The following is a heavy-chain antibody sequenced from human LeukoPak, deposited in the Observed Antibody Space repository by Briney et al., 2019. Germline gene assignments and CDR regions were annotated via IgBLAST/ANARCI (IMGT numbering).Heavy chain of an antibody. J-gene: IGHJ4*02. CDR3: AKVFSGSYFLPPFDY. V-gene: IGHV3-23*01. CDR1: VFTLSSYS. CDR2: ISGSGGST. Sequence: GGSLRLSCAASVFTLSSYSMRWVRQAPRKGQEWVSAISGSGGSTYYADSVKGRFTISRDNSKNTLYLQMNSLRAEDTAVYYCAKVFSGSYFLPPFDYWGQGTLVTVSS. D-gene: IGHD1-26*01.